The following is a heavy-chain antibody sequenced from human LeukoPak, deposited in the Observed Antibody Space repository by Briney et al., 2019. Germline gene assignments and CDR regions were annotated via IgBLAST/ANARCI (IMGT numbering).Heavy chain of an antibody. Sequence: GGPLRLSCAASGFTFSSYEMNWVRQAPGKGLEWVSYISSSGSTIYYADSVKGRFTISRDNAKNSLYLQMNSLRAEDTAVHYCVTGRGVRPPFDYWGQGTLVTVSS. V-gene: IGHV3-48*03. CDR3: VTGRGVRPPFDY. CDR1: GFTFSSYE. CDR2: ISSSGSTI. J-gene: IGHJ4*02. D-gene: IGHD3-10*01.